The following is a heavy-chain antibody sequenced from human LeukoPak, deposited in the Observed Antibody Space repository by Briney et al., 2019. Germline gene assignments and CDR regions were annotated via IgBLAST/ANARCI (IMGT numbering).Heavy chain of an antibody. D-gene: IGHD3-16*01. CDR3: ARGNTSAFDI. J-gene: IGHJ3*02. Sequence: SETLSLTCAVYGGSFSGYYWSWIRQPPGKGLEWIGEINHSGSTNYNPSLMSRVTISVDTSKNQFSLKLSSVTAADTAVYYCARGNTSAFDIWGQGTMVTVSS. V-gene: IGHV4-34*01. CDR1: GGSFSGYY. CDR2: INHSGST.